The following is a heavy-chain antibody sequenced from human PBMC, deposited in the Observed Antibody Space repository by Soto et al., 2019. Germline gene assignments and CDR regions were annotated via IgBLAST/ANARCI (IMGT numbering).Heavy chain of an antibody. CDR1: GGTFSSYA. D-gene: IGHD6-19*01. CDR3: AREAVASTLDI. Sequence: QVQLVQSGAEVKKPGSSVKVSCKASGGTFSSYAISWVRQAPGQGTEWMGVIIPIFGTANYAQKFQGRVTITADESMSTAYMVVISLSSDDTGVYYCAREAVASTLDIWGRGTMVNVSS. CDR2: IIPIFGTA. V-gene: IGHV1-69*01. J-gene: IGHJ3*02.